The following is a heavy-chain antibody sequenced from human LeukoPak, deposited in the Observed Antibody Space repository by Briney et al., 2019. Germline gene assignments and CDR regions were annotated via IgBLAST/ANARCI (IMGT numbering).Heavy chain of an antibody. CDR2: ISAYNGNT. D-gene: IGHD6-19*01. CDR3: ARDLYSSGFKWFDP. J-gene: IGHJ5*02. CDR1: GYTFTSYG. V-gene: IGHV1-18*01. Sequence: ASVKVSCKASGYTFTSYGISWVRQAPGQGLEWMGWISAYNGNTNYAQKLQGRVTMTTDTSTSTACMELRSLRSDDTAVYYCARDLYSSGFKWFDPWGQGTLVTVSS.